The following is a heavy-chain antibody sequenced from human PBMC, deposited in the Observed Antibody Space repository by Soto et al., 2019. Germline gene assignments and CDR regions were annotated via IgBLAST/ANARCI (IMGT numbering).Heavy chain of an antibody. D-gene: IGHD3-10*01. J-gene: IGHJ4*02. Sequence: QVQLVQSGAEVKRPGSSVKVACEASGDAFSFYSINWVRHAPGLGLEWMGRVNPILSLSNYAQRFQGRVTMTADKSTSTAYMVISSLRSEDTAIYYCATSYGSGYRAFDYWGQGAQVIVSS. CDR1: GDAFSFYS. V-gene: IGHV1-69*02. CDR3: ATSYGSGYRAFDY. CDR2: VNPILSLS.